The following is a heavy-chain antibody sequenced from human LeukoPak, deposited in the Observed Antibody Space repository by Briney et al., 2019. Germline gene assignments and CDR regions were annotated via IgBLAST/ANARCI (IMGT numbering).Heavy chain of an antibody. Sequence: PSQTLSLTCAVSGDSISYESDYGTSIRQAPGKVPEWIRNICRERTRLNPSLTSRAAISVDMSKTQVSLSLTSVTAADTAIYYCAGEGEYGDSYSWGQGALV. J-gene: IGHJ5*02. CDR2: ICRERT. D-gene: IGHD2-21*01. CDR1: GDSISYESDY. CDR3: AGEGEYGDSYS. V-gene: IGHV4-30-2*01.